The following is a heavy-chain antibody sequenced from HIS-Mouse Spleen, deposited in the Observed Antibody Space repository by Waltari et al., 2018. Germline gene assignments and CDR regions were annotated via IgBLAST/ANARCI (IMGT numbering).Heavy chain of an antibody. CDR1: GGSISSSSYY. D-gene: IGHD6-13*01. J-gene: IGHJ2*01. Sequence: QLQLQESCPGLVKPSETLSLTCTVSGGSISSSSYYWGWIRQPPGAGLEGIGSIYYSGSTYYNPSLKSRVTISVDTSKNQFSLKLSSVTAADTAVYYCAREIPYSSSWYDWYFDLWGRGTLVTVSS. CDR3: AREIPYSSSWYDWYFDL. V-gene: IGHV4-39*07. CDR2: IYYSGST.